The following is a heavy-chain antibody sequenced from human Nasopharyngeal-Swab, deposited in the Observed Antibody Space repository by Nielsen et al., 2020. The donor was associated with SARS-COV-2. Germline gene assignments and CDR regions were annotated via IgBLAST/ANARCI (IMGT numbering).Heavy chain of an antibody. J-gene: IGHJ6*02. D-gene: IGHD6-6*01. CDR3: AGGMRESSSSPYYYYYGMDV. CDR2: IWYDGSNK. V-gene: IGHV3-33*01. Sequence: GESLKISCAASGFTFSSYGMHWVRPAPGKGLEWVAVIWYDGSNKYYADSVKGRFTISRDNSKNTLYLQMNSLRAEDTAVYYCAGGMRESSSSPYYYYYGMDVWGQGTTVTVSS. CDR1: GFTFSSYG.